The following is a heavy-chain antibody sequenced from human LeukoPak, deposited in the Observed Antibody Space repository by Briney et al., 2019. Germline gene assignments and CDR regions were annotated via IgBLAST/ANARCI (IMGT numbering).Heavy chain of an antibody. D-gene: IGHD2-15*01. Sequence: PSETLSLTCTVSGGSISSGGYYWSWIRQHPGKGLEWIVYIYYSRSTYYNPSLKSRITISVDTSKNQFSLKLSSVTAADTAVYYCAREGCSGGSCLIDYWGQGTLVTVYS. CDR1: GGSISSGGYY. CDR3: AREGCSGGSCLIDY. V-gene: IGHV4-31*03. CDR2: IYYSRST. J-gene: IGHJ4*02.